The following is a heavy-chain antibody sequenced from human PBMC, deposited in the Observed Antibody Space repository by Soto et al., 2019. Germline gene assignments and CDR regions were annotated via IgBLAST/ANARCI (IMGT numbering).Heavy chain of an antibody. CDR2: IGTAGDT. D-gene: IGHD6-13*01. CDR3: ARGPRIAAATLVFDL. J-gene: IGHJ2*01. Sequence: EVQLVESGGGLVQPGGSLRLSCAASGFTFSSYDMHWVRQATGKGLEWVSAIGTAGDTYYPGSVKGRFTISRENAKNSLYLQMNSLRAGDTAVYYCARGPRIAAATLVFDLWGRGTLVTVSS. CDR1: GFTFSSYD. V-gene: IGHV3-13*01.